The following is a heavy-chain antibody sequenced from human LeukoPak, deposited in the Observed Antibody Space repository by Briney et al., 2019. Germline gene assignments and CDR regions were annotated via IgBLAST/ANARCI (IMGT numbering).Heavy chain of an antibody. CDR1: VDSISGYH. CDR3: ARSQIGDGYNP. CDR2: INRSGST. J-gene: IGHJ5*02. V-gene: IGHV4-34*01. D-gene: IGHD5-24*01. Sequence: PSETLSLTCGVYVDSISGYHWTWIRQPPGKGLEWIGEINRSGSTNYNPSLKGRVTISLDTSKNQFSLKLTSVTAADTAVYFCARSQIGDGYNPWGQGTLVTVSS.